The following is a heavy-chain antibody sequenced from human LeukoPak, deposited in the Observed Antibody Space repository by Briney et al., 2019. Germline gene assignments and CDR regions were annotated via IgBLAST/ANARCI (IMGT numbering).Heavy chain of an antibody. CDR3: ARGQGGYSYGYDAFDI. J-gene: IGHJ3*02. CDR1: GYTFTGYY. V-gene: IGHV1-2*02. Sequence: ASVKVSCKASGYTFTGYYMHWVRQAPGQGLEWMGWINPNSGGTNYAQKFQGRVTMTRDTSISTAYMELSRLRSDDTAVYYCARGQGGYSYGYDAFDIWGQGTMVTVSS. D-gene: IGHD5-18*01. CDR2: INPNSGGT.